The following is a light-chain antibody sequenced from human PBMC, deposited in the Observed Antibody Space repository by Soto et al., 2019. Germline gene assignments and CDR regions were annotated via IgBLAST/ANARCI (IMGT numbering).Light chain of an antibody. CDR2: WAS. J-gene: IGKJ1*01. V-gene: IGKV4-1*01. CDR3: QQYYTSWWS. Sequence: DIVMTQSPDSLAVSLGERATINCKSSQSVLYNSNNKNYVAWYQQKPGQPPKLLINWASTRESGVPDRFRGRGSGTDFTLTISSLQAEDVAVYYCQQYYTSWWSFGQGTKVEIK. CDR1: QSVLYNSNNKNY.